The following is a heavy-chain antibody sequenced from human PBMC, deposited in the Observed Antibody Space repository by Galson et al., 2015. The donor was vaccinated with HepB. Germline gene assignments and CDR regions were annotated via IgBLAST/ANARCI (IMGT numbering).Heavy chain of an antibody. CDR3: ARDAPSGWERHFDY. V-gene: IGHV1-69*06. D-gene: IGHD6-19*01. CDR2: IIPIFGTA. CDR1: GGTFSSYA. Sequence: SVKVSCKASGGTFSSYAISWVRQAPGQGLEWMGGIIPIFGTANYAQKFQGRVTITAYKSTSTAYMELSSLRSEDTAVYYCARDAPSGWERHFDYWGQGTLVTVSS. J-gene: IGHJ4*02.